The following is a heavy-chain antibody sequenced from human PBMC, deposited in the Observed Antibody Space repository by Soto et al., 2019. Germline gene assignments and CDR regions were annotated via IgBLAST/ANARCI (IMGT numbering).Heavy chain of an antibody. V-gene: IGHV1-2*02. CDR3: ARVGDIVVVPAAFWFDP. J-gene: IGHJ5*02. CDR2: INPNSGGT. D-gene: IGHD2-2*01. Sequence: ASVKVSCKASGYTFTGYYMHWVRQAPGQGLEWMGWINPNSGGTNYAQKFQGRVTMTRDTSISTAYMELCRLRSDDTAVYYCARVGDIVVVPAAFWFDPWGQGTLVTVSS. CDR1: GYTFTGYY.